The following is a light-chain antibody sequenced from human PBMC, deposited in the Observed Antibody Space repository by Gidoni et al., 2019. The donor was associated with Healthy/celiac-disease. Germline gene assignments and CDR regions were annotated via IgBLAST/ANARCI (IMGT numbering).Light chain of an antibody. V-gene: IGKV3-11*01. J-gene: IGKJ1*01. Sequence: PATLSLSPGERATLSCRASQSVSSYLAWYQQKPGQAPRLLIYDASNRATGIPARFSGSGSGTDFTLTISSLEPEDFAVYYCQQRSNWPPWTFGQGTKVEIK. CDR1: QSVSSY. CDR3: QQRSNWPPWT. CDR2: DAS.